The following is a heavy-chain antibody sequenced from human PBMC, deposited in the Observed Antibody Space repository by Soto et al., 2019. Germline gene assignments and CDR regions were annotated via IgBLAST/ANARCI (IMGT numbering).Heavy chain of an antibody. J-gene: IGHJ4*02. Sequence: QVQLVQSGAEVKKPGSSVRVSCKASGDTFTFYSINWVRQAPGLGLEWMGRINPILSMSNYAQRFQGRVTVTEAKSASTAYMELSSRRSEDTAMYYCASSYGSGYRAFDYWGQGALVTVSS. CDR3: ASSYGSGYRAFDY. CDR2: INPILSMS. CDR1: GDTFTFYS. D-gene: IGHD3-10*01. V-gene: IGHV1-69*02.